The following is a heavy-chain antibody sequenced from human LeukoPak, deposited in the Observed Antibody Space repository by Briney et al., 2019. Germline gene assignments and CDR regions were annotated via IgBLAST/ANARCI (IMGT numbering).Heavy chain of an antibody. V-gene: IGHV4-59*01. CDR1: DGSISSYY. CDR2: IYYSGST. CDR3: ARVVTIYYYYMDV. Sequence: SETLSLTCTVSDGSISSYYWSWIRQPPGKGLEWIGYIYYSGSTNYNPSLKSRVTISVDTSKNQFSLKLSSVTAADTAVYYCARVVTIYYYYMDVWGKGTTVTVSS. J-gene: IGHJ6*03. D-gene: IGHD3-3*01.